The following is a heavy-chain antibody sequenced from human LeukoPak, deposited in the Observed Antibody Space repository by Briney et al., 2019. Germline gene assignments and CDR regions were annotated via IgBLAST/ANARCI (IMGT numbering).Heavy chain of an antibody. Sequence: ASVKVSCKASGYTFTGYYMHWVRQAPGQGLEWMGWINPNSGGTNYAQKFQGWVIMTRDTSISTAYMELSRLRSDDTAAYYCARALAAAGTGFDYWGQGTLVTVSS. CDR3: ARALAAAGTGFDY. CDR2: INPNSGGT. V-gene: IGHV1-2*04. J-gene: IGHJ4*02. CDR1: GYTFTGYY. D-gene: IGHD6-13*01.